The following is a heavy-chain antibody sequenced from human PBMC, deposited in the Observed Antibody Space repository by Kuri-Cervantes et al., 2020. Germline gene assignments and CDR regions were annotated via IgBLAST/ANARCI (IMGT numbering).Heavy chain of an antibody. J-gene: IGHJ4*02. CDR1: GGSISSSSYY. V-gene: IGHV4-39*07. CDR2: IYYSGST. D-gene: IGHD1/OR15-1a*01. Sequence: SETLSLTCTVSGGSISSSSYYWGWIRQPPGKGLEWIGSIYYSGSTYYNPSLKSRVTISVDTSKNQFSLKLSSVTAADTAVYYCARGHPYGEHFDHWGQGTLVTVSS. CDR3: ARGHPYGEHFDH.